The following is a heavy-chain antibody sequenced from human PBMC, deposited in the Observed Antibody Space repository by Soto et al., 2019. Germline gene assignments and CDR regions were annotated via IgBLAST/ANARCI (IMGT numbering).Heavy chain of an antibody. Sequence: QMQLVQSGPEVKKPGTSVKVSCKASGFTFTSSAVQWVRQARGQRLEGIGWIVVGSGNTKYAKKFQERVTLTRDMSARTADMELSSLRSEDTAVYYCAAHSEGATTASAFDIWGQGTMVSVSS. J-gene: IGHJ3*02. V-gene: IGHV1-58*01. CDR1: GFTFTSSA. CDR3: AAHSEGATTASAFDI. D-gene: IGHD1-26*01. CDR2: IVVGSGNT.